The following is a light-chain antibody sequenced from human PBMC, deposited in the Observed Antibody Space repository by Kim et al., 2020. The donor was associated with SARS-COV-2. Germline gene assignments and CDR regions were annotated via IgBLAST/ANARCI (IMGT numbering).Light chain of an antibody. Sequence: SPGERATLSCWASQSVSSYYLAWYQQKPGQTPRLLISGASSRATGIPDRFSGTGSGTDFTLTISRLEPEDFAVYYCQYYGTSPGTFGQGTKVEIK. V-gene: IGKV3-20*01. CDR3: QYYGTSPGT. CDR2: GAS. J-gene: IGKJ1*01. CDR1: QSVSSYY.